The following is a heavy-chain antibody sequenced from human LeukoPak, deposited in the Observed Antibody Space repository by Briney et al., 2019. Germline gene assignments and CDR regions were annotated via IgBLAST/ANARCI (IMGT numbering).Heavy chain of an antibody. CDR2: ISSSSSYI. CDR1: GFTFSSYS. J-gene: IGHJ4*03. CDR3: ARDRDIVVVVAEPFGY. Sequence: GGSLRLSCAASGFTFSSYSMNWVRQAPGKGVEWVSSISSSSSYIYYADSVKGRFTISRDNAKNSLYLQMNSLRAEDTAVYYCARDRDIVVVVAEPFGYWGPVVLVTFSS. D-gene: IGHD2-15*01. V-gene: IGHV3-21*01.